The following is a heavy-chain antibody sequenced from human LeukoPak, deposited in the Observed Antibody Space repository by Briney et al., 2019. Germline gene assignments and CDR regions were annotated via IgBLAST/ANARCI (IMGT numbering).Heavy chain of an antibody. V-gene: IGHV1-2*02. Sequence: ASVMVSCKASGYTFTDYYMHWVRQAPGQGLEWMGWINPNSGDTNYAQKFQGRVTMTRDTSISTDYMELSRLRSDDTAVYYCARDGGLDYWGQGTLVTVSS. J-gene: IGHJ4*02. CDR2: INPNSGDT. CDR1: GYTFTDYY. CDR3: ARDGGLDY. D-gene: IGHD3-16*01.